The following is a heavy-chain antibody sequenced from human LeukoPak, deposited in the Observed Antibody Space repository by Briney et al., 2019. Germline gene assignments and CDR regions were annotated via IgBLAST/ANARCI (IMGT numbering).Heavy chain of an antibody. CDR1: GYTFTGYD. J-gene: IGHJ4*02. D-gene: IGHD1-26*01. CDR2: IIPIFGTA. CDR3: ARASYSGSYS. V-gene: IGHV1-69*13. Sequence: RASVKVSCKASGYTFTGYDINWVRQATGQGLEWMGGIIPIFGTANYAQKFQGRVTITADESTSTAYMELSSLRSEDTAVYYCARASYSGSYSWGQGTLVTVSS.